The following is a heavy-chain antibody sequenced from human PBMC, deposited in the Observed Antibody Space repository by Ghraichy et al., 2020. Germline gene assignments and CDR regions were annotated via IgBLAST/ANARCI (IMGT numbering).Heavy chain of an antibody. J-gene: IGHJ4*02. Sequence: GGSLRLSCAASGFTFSSYAMSWVRQAPGKGLEWVSAISGSGGSTYYADSVKGRFTISRDNSKNTLYLQMNSLRAEDTAVYYCAKGSVSYGDYSTYGYWGQGTLVTVSS. CDR1: GFTFSSYA. CDR3: AKGSVSYGDYSTYGY. V-gene: IGHV3-23*01. D-gene: IGHD4-17*01. CDR2: ISGSGGST.